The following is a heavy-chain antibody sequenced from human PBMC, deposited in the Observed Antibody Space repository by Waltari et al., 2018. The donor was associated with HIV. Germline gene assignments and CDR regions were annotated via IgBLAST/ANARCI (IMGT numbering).Heavy chain of an antibody. CDR1: GFTFSSYW. CDR2: IKQDGSEI. V-gene: IGHV3-7*01. CDR3: ARRGGRSSPLGY. J-gene: IGHJ4*02. Sequence: EVQLVESGGGLVQPGGSLRLSCAASGFTFSSYWMSWVRQAPGKGVEWVANIKQDGSEIYSVDSLKGRFTISSDNAKNSLYLQMNSLRAEDTAVYFCARRGGRSSPLGYWGQGTLVTVSS. D-gene: IGHD6-13*01.